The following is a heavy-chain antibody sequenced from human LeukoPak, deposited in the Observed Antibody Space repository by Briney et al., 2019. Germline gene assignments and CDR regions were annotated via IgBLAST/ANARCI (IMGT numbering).Heavy chain of an antibody. D-gene: IGHD2-15*01. Sequence: PGRSLRLSCAASGFTFSSYGMHWVRQAPGKGLEWVAVISYDGSNKYYADSVKGRFTISRDNSKNTLYLQMNSLRAEDTAVYYCAKDGSGPPDYWSQGTLVTVSS. CDR3: AKDGSGPPDY. CDR2: ISYDGSNK. V-gene: IGHV3-30*18. J-gene: IGHJ4*02. CDR1: GFTFSSYG.